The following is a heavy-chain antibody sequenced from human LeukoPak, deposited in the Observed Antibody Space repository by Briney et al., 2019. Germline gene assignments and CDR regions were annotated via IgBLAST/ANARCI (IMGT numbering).Heavy chain of an antibody. J-gene: IGHJ4*02. V-gene: IGHV1-8*01. CDR1: VYTFTSYD. CDR2: MNATSGKT. Sequence: GASVKLSCKASVYTFTSYDINWVRQAPGQGLDWMGWMNATSGKTGQAQKFQGRITMTRDTSISTAYMELSSLRPEDTAVYYCAKYKSGDYFDAGKRYYFDQWGQGTPVTVSS. D-gene: IGHD3-9*01. CDR3: AKYKSGDYFDAGKRYYFDQ.